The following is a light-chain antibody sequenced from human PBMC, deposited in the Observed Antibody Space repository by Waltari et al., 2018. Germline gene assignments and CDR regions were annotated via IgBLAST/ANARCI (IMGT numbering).Light chain of an antibody. V-gene: IGLV3-21*04. CDR3: QVWDSGSDHVL. J-gene: IGLJ2*01. Sequence: SSVATPPPSVSVAPGQTATITCGGNNIASKSVHWYQQKPGQAPVLVISYDSDRPSGIPERISGSNSGNTATLTISRVEAGDEADYYCQVWDSGSDHVLFGGGTKLTVL. CDR1: NIASKS. CDR2: YDS.